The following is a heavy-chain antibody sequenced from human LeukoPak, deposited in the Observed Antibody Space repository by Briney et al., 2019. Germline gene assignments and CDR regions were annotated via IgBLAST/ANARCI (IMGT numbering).Heavy chain of an antibody. CDR1: GFTFSRDG. Sequence: GGSLRLSCAASGFTFSRDGMSWVRQAPGKGLEWVSGISGSISNTYYPDSMKGRFTISRDNSKNTLYLQMNSLRAEDTAVYYCAKGGRDPYYYYYYMDVWGKGTTVTISS. CDR3: AKGGRDPYYYYYYMDV. D-gene: IGHD2-21*01. J-gene: IGHJ6*03. V-gene: IGHV3-23*01. CDR2: ISGSISNT.